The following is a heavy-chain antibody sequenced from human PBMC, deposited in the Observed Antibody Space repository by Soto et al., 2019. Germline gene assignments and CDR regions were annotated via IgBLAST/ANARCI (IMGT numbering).Heavy chain of an antibody. D-gene: IGHD6-19*01. CDR2: ISWGAAN. CDR1: GFSLTSNAVG. CDR3: AHGSGWLFDF. V-gene: IGHV2-5*02. J-gene: IGHJ4*02. Sequence: QITLKESGPTLVKPTQTLTLTCTFSGFSLTSNAVGVGWFRHPPGKALEWLALISWGAANHYSPSLTSRLTFTQDPSKKQVVLIMTNMDPVDTATSYCAHGSGWLFDFWGQGTLVTVSS.